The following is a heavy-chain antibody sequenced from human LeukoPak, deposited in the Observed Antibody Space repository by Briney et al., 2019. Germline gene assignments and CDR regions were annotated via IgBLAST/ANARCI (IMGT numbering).Heavy chain of an antibody. Sequence: GASVKVSCKASAYTFTSYGISRVRQAPGQGVEWMGCISAYNGNTNSAQKLQGRVTMTTDTSTSTAYMELRSLRSDDTAVYYCARVSRSGYYDSSGYYDFDYWGQGTVVTVSA. D-gene: IGHD3-22*01. J-gene: IGHJ4*02. CDR3: ARVSRSGYYDSSGYYDFDY. CDR1: AYTFTSYG. CDR2: ISAYNGNT. V-gene: IGHV1-18*01.